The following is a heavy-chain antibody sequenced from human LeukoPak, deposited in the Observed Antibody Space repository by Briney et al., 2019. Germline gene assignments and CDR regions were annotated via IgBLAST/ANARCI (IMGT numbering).Heavy chain of an antibody. CDR3: ARARLATYSSSPFDY. Sequence: ASVKVSCKASGYTFTSYGISWVRQAPGQGLEWMGWISAYNGNTNYAQKFQGRVTITADESTSTAYMELSSLRSEDTAVYYCARARLATYSSSPFDYWGQGTLVTVSS. CDR1: GYTFTSYG. J-gene: IGHJ4*02. CDR2: ISAYNGNT. V-gene: IGHV1-18*01. D-gene: IGHD6-6*01.